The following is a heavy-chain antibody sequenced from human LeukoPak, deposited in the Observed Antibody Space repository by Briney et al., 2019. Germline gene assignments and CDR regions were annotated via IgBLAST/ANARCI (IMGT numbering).Heavy chain of an antibody. J-gene: IGHJ4*02. CDR1: GFSLSTSGVG. CDR3: QKTAYDILTGYSYFDY. CDR2: IYWDDDK. V-gene: IGHV2-5*02. D-gene: IGHD3-9*01. Sequence: SVPTLLKPTQTLTLTCTFSGFSLSTSGVGVCWIRQPPGKALEWLALIYWDDDKRYSPSLTSRLTITKDTSKNQVVLTMTNMDPVDTAFYFKQKTAYDILTGYSYFDYWGQGTLVTVSS.